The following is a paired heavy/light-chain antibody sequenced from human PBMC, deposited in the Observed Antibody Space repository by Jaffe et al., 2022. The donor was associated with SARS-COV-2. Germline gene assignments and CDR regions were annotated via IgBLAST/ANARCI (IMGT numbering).Light chain of an antibody. V-gene: IGKV3-20*01. CDR3: QQYGSSLYT. CDR1: QSVSSSS. Sequence: DTVLTQSPGILSLSPGERATLSCRASQSVSSSSLAWYQQKPGQAPRLLIYGASSRATGIPDRFSGSGSGTDFTLTISRLEPEDFAVYYCQQYGSSLYTFGQGTKLEIK. CDR2: GAS. J-gene: IGKJ2*01.
Heavy chain of an antibody. D-gene: IGHD3-9*01. CDR3: TRWSDFDWLLYAHHAFDI. CDR1: GFTFSSYA. CDR2: ISGGDNT. J-gene: IGHJ3*02. Sequence: EVQLVESGGGLVQPGGSLRLSCAASGFTFSSYAMSWVRQAPGQGLEWVSTISGGDNTHYAGSVKGRFAISRDNSKNTLYLQMNSLRAEDTALYYCTRWSDFDWLLYAHHAFDIWGQGTKVTVSS. V-gene: IGHV3-23*04.